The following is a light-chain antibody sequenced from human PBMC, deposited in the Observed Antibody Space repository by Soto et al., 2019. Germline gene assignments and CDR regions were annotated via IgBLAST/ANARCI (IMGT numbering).Light chain of an antibody. Sequence: DIQMTQSPSTLSASVGDRVTITCRASQSISSWLAWYQQKPGKAPKLLIYKASSLESGVPSRFSGRGSGTEFTLTISSLQPDDFAPYYCQQYKSYWTFGQGTKVEIK. V-gene: IGKV1-5*03. CDR2: KAS. J-gene: IGKJ1*01. CDR1: QSISSW. CDR3: QQYKSYWT.